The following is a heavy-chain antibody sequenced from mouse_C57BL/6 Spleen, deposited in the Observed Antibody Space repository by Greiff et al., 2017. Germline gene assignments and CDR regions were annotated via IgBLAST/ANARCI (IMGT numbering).Heavy chain of an antibody. D-gene: IGHD2-5*01. Sequence: DVQLQESGPVLVKPGASVKISCKASGYAFTDSCMNWVKQSPGKSLEWIGLINPYDGGTSYNQKFKGKATLTVDKSSSTAYMALNSLTSEDSAVYYCSRYNYSNSYYFDYWGQGTTLTVSS. CDR2: INPYDGGT. CDR1: GYAFTDSC. CDR3: SRYNYSNSYYFDY. J-gene: IGHJ2*01. V-gene: IGHV1-19*01.